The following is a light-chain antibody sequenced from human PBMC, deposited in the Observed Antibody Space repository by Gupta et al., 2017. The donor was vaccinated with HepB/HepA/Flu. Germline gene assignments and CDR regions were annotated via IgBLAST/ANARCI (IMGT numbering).Light chain of an antibody. Sequence: EIVMTQSPATLSVSPGERATLSCRASQSVSSNLAWYQQKPGQAPRLLIYGASTRATGIPARFSGSGYGTEFTLTISSRQSEDFAVYYCQQYNNWPPITFGQGTRMEIK. CDR3: QQYNNWPPIT. CDR1: QSVSSN. V-gene: IGKV3-15*01. J-gene: IGKJ5*01. CDR2: GAS.